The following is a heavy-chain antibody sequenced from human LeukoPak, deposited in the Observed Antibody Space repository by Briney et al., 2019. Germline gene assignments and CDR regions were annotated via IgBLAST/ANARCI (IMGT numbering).Heavy chain of an antibody. J-gene: IGHJ3*02. CDR3: AKAGSVVVNAFDI. V-gene: IGHV3-23*01. CDR1: GFTFSSYG. Sequence: GGSLRLSCAASGFTFSSYGMSWVRQAPGKGLEWVSAISGSGGSTYYADSVKGRFTISRDNSKNTLYLQMNSLRAEDTAVYYCAKAGSVVVNAFDIWGQGTMVTVSS. D-gene: IGHD3-22*01. CDR2: ISGSGGST.